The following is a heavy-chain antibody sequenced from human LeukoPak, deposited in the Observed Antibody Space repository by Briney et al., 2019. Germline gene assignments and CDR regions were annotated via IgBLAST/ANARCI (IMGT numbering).Heavy chain of an antibody. CDR3: ARERVTVAGTNPRSFDY. V-gene: IGHV1-69*05. D-gene: IGHD6-19*01. CDR1: GGTFSSYA. J-gene: IGHJ4*02. CDR2: IIPIFGTA. Sequence: SVKVSCKASGGTFSSYAISWVRQAPGQGLEWMGRIIPIFGTANYAQKFQGRGTITTYESTSTAYMELSSLRSEDTAVYYCARERVTVAGTNPRSFDYWGQGTLVTVSS.